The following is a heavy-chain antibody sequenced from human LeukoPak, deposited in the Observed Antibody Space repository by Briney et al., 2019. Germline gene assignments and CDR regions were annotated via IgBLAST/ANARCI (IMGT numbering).Heavy chain of an antibody. J-gene: IGHJ4*02. CDR3: ATGPNTHYYGSGSYVY. Sequence: SETLSLTCAVYGGSLSGSYWSWIRQPPAKVLEWIGEINHSGSTNYNPSLKSRVTISVDTSKNQFSLKLSSVTAADTAVYYCATGPNTHYYGSGSYVYWGQGTLVTVSS. CDR2: INHSGST. V-gene: IGHV4-34*01. CDR1: GGSLSGSY. D-gene: IGHD3-10*01.